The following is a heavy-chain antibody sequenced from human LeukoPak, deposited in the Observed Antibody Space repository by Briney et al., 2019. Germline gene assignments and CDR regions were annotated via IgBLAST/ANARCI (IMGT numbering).Heavy chain of an antibody. Sequence: PGGSLRLSCAASGFTFSSYAMHWVRQAPGKGLEWVAVISYDGSNKYYADSVKGRFTISRDSSKSTLYLQMNSLRAEDTAVYYCAREVAALDYGGQGTLVTVSS. V-gene: IGHV3-30-3*01. CDR2: ISYDGSNK. CDR1: GFTFSSYA. J-gene: IGHJ4*02. D-gene: IGHD1-26*01. CDR3: AREVAALDY.